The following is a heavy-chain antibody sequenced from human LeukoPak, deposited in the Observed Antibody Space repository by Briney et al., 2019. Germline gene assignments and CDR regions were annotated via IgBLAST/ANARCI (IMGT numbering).Heavy chain of an antibody. CDR2: ISYDGSAK. CDR1: GFTFTNFA. J-gene: IGHJ4*02. D-gene: IGHD3-10*01. Sequence: GGSLRLSCAASGFTFTNFAVHWVRQAPGKGLEWVAFISYDGSAKYYADSVKGRFTISRDNSKNTLYLQMNSLRAEDTAVYYCAREANGRVVRGVILESPHFDYWGQGTLVTVSS. V-gene: IGHV3-30*04. CDR3: AREANGRVVRGVILESPHFDY.